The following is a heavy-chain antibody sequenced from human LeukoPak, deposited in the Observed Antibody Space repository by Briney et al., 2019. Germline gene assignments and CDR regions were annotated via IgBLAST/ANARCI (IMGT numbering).Heavy chain of an antibody. V-gene: IGHV4-34*01. CDR3: ASMASHANQLRWGYYYYYGMDV. Sequence: PSETLSLTCAVYGGSFSGYYWSWIRQPPGKGLEWIGEINHSGSTNYNPSLKSRVTISVDTSKNQFSLKLSSVTAADTAVYYCASMASHANQLRWGYYYYYGMDVWGQGTTVTVSS. J-gene: IGHJ6*02. CDR2: INHSGST. CDR1: GGSFSGYY. D-gene: IGHD4-23*01.